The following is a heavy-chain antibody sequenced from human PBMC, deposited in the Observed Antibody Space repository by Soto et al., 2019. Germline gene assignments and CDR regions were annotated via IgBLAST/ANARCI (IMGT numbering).Heavy chain of an antibody. CDR2: TDYSGNT. J-gene: IGHJ1*01. Sequence: QVQLQESGPGLVRPSETLSLTCTVSSDSISSYYWIWIRQSPGKGLEWIGYTDYSGNTKYHPSLKSPVTISGDTSKNQFPLRLSSVTAADTAVYYCARAVGDPPYYLVSWRQGTLVAVSS. D-gene: IGHD6-19*01. CDR1: SDSISSYY. V-gene: IGHV4-59*12. CDR3: ARAVGDPPYYLVS.